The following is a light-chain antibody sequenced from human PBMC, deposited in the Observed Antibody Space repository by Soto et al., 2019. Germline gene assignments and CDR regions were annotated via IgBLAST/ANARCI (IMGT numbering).Light chain of an antibody. Sequence: QPVLTQPPSVSGAPGQRVTISCTGSSSNIGARYDVHWYQQVPGTAPKLLIYGNINRPSGVPDRFSGSKSGTSASLAITGLQAEDEADYYCQSYDGSLSGWGVFGGGTKLTVL. V-gene: IGLV1-40*01. CDR1: SSNIGARYD. J-gene: IGLJ3*02. CDR2: GNI. CDR3: QSYDGSLSGWGV.